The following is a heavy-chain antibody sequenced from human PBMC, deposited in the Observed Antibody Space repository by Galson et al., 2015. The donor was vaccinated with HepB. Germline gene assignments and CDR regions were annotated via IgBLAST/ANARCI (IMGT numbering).Heavy chain of an antibody. CDR1: RFTFSLHS. D-gene: IGHD2-8*01. CDR2: ISHDGSSQ. J-gene: IGHJ6*03. Sequence: SLRLSCAASRFTFSLHSLHWVRQAPGKGLEWVATISHDGSSQYYADSVKGRFTISRANSKDTLFLQMKSLRIEDTALYHCATDVRDSAVMMNVTTDLYYMSVWGQGTTVTVSS. V-gene: IGHV3-30-3*01. CDR3: ATDVRDSAVMMNVTTDLYYMSV.